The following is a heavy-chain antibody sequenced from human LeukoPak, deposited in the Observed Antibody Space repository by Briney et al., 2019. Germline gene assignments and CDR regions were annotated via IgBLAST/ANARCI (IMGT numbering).Heavy chain of an antibody. CDR2: ISDSGGST. Sequence: GGSLRLSCAASGFTFATYVMTWVRQAPGKGLEWVSGISDSGGSTYYADSVKGRFTISRDNSKSTLYLQMNSLRAEDTAVYYCVKRYCSGSSCYYGMDVWGQGTTVTVSS. J-gene: IGHJ6*02. CDR1: GFTFATYV. CDR3: VKRYCSGSSCYYGMDV. V-gene: IGHV3-23*01. D-gene: IGHD2-15*01.